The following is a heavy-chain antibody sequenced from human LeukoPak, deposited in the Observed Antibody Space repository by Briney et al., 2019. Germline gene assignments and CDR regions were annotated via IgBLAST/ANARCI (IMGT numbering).Heavy chain of an antibody. CDR1: GYTFTSYG. CDR2: ISAYNGNT. V-gene: IGHV1-18*01. J-gene: IGHJ3*02. CDR3: ARDYGSGSYPGEDAFDI. D-gene: IGHD3-10*01. Sequence: ASVKVSCKASGYTFTSYGISGVRQAPGQGVEGMGWISAYNGNTNYAQKLQGRVTITTDTSTSTAYMELRSLRSDDTAVYYCARDYGSGSYPGEDAFDIWGQGTMVTVSS.